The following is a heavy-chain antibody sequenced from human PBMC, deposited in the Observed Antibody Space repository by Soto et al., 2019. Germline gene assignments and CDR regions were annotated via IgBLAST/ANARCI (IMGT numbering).Heavy chain of an antibody. CDR3: ATGVYDPFFDY. Sequence: ASVKVSCKASGYTFTSYDINWVRQATGQGLEWMGGFDPEDGETIYAQKFQGRVTMTEDTSTDTAYMELSSLRSEDTAVYYCATGVYDPFFDYWGQGTLVTVSS. CDR1: GYTFTSYD. D-gene: IGHD3-3*01. V-gene: IGHV1-24*01. CDR2: FDPEDGET. J-gene: IGHJ4*02.